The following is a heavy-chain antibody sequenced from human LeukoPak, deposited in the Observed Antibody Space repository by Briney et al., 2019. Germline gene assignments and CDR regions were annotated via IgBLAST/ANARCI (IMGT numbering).Heavy chain of an antibody. Sequence: GASVKVSCKASGGTISSYAISWVRQAPGQGLEWMGGIIPMSATAHYAQRFQGRVTITADESTSTVYMELNSLRSEDTAVYYRARGAYYHDSSGLEGGYYMDVWGKGTTVTISS. CDR1: GGTISSYA. J-gene: IGHJ6*03. CDR3: ARGAYYHDSSGLEGGYYMDV. D-gene: IGHD3-22*01. V-gene: IGHV1-69*13. CDR2: IIPMSATA.